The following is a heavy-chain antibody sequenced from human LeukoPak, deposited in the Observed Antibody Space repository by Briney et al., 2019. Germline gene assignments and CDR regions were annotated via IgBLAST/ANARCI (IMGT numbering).Heavy chain of an antibody. CDR2: IVVGSGNT. CDR3: ATDFWSSSTSRYYMDV. CDR1: GFTFISSA. V-gene: IGHV1-58*01. Sequence: ASVKVSCKASGFTFISSAVQWVRQARGQRLEWIGWIVVGSGNTNYAQKFQERVTITRDMSTSTAYMELSSLRSEDTAVYYCATDFWSSSTSRYYMDVWGKGTTVTVSS. D-gene: IGHD2-2*01. J-gene: IGHJ6*03.